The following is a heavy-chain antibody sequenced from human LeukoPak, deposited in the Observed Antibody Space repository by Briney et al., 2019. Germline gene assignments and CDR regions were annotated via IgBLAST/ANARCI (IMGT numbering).Heavy chain of an antibody. CDR2: ISGSGGST. J-gene: IGHJ4*02. CDR1: GFTFSSYA. CDR3: AKDGALVGATGFDY. D-gene: IGHD1-26*01. Sequence: GSLILSCAASGFTFSSYAMSWVRQAPGKGLEWVSGISGSGGSTYYADSVKGRFTISRDNSKNTLYLQMNSLRAEDTAVYYCAKDGALVGATGFDYWGQGTLVTVSS. V-gene: IGHV3-23*01.